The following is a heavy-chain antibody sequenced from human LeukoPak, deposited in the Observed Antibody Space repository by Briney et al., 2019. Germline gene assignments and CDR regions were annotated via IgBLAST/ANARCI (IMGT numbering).Heavy chain of an antibody. CDR1: GGTFSSYA. CDR2: IIPIFGTA. V-gene: IGHV1-69*05. D-gene: IGHD2-21*02. Sequence: ASVKVSCKASGGTFSSYAISWVRQARGQGLEWMGRIIPIFGTANYAQKFQGRVTITTDESTSTAYMELSSLRSEDTAVYYCASGGYCGGDRYRGGWFDPWGQGTLVTVSS. CDR3: ASGGYCGGDRYRGGWFDP. J-gene: IGHJ5*02.